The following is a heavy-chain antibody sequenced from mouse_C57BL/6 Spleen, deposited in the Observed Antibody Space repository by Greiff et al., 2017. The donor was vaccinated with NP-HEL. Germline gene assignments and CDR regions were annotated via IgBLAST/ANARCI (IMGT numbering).Heavy chain of an antibody. D-gene: IGHD2-5*01. CDR2: ISDGGSYT. V-gene: IGHV5-4*01. Sequence: EVMLVESGGGLVKPGGSLKLSCAASGFTFSSYAMSWVRQTPEKRLEWVATISDGGSYTYYPDNVKGRFTISRDNAKNNLYLQMSHLKSEDTAMYYCAREYSNDAMDYWGQGTSVTVSS. CDR1: GFTFSSYA. CDR3: AREYSNDAMDY. J-gene: IGHJ4*01.